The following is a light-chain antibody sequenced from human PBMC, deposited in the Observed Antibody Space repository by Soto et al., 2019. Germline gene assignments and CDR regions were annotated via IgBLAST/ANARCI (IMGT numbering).Light chain of an antibody. CDR3: QQYGSSFLP. CDR1: QSVLDSSNNKNY. V-gene: IGKV4-1*01. J-gene: IGKJ4*01. CDR2: GAS. Sequence: DIVMTQSPDSLAVSLGERATINCKSSQSVLDSSNNKNYLAWYQQKPGQAPRLLIYGASNRATGIPDRFSGSGSGTDFTLTINRLEPEDFAVYFCQQYGSSFLPFGGGTKVEIK.